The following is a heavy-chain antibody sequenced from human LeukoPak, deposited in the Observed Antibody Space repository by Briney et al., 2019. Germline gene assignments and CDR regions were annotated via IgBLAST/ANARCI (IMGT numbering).Heavy chain of an antibody. J-gene: IGHJ3*02. Sequence: PGRSLRLSCAASGFTFSSYGMHWVRQAPGKGLEWVAVISYDGTNKYYADSVKGRFIMSRDNSKNTLYLQMNSLRAEDTAVYYCANDPSTVATGVFDIWGQGTMVSVSS. CDR1: GFTFSSYG. D-gene: IGHD4-23*01. V-gene: IGHV3-30*18. CDR2: ISYDGTNK. CDR3: ANDPSTVATGVFDI.